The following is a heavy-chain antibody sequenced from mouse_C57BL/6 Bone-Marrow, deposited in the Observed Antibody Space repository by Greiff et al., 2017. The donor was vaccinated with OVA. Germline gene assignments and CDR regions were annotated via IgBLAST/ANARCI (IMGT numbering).Heavy chain of an antibody. V-gene: IGHV1-9*01. J-gene: IGHJ4*01. CDR2: ILPGSGST. CDR1: GYTFTGYW. CDR3: AREGDYYGSSYYYAMDY. D-gene: IGHD1-1*01. Sequence: QVQLQQSGAELMKPGASVKLSCKATGYTFTGYWIEWVKQRPGHGLEWIGEILPGSGSTNYNEKFKGKATFTADTSSNTAYMQLSSLTTEDSAIYYCAREGDYYGSSYYYAMDYWGQGTSVTVSS.